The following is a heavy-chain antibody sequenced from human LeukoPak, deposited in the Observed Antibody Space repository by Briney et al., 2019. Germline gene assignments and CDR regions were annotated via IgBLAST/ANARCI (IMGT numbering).Heavy chain of an antibody. D-gene: IGHD4-17*01. CDR3: VSISRDGDDY. V-gene: IGHV3-64D*09. CDR1: GFTFNNYA. CDR2: ISSNGGST. J-gene: IGHJ4*02. Sequence: GSLRLSFSASGFTFNNYAMHWVRPAPGKGLEYVSAISSNGGSTYYTDSVKGRFTISRDNSKNTLYLQMSSLRAEDTAVYYCVSISRDGDDYWGQGTLVTVSS.